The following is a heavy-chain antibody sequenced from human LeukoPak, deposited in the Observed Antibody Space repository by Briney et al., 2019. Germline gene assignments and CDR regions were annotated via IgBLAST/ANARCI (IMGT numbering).Heavy chain of an antibody. CDR1: GGSISSYY. CDR3: ARGAGGILGYMDV. CDR2: IYYSGST. J-gene: IGHJ6*03. Sequence: SETLSPTCTVSGGSISSYYWSWIRQPPGKGLEWIGYIYYSGSTNYNPSLKSRATISVDTSKNQFSLKLSSVTAADTAVYYCARGAGGILGYMDVWGKGTTVTVSS. V-gene: IGHV4-59*01. D-gene: IGHD7-27*01.